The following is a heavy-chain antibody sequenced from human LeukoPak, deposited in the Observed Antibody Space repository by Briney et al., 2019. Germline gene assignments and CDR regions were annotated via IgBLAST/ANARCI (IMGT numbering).Heavy chain of an antibody. CDR3: ARDQRRAARGTDYFDY. CDR2: INHSGST. Sequence: SETLSLTCAVYGGSFSGYYWSWIRQPPGKGLEWIGEINHSGSTNYNPSLKSRVNISVDTSKNQFSLKLSSVTAADTAVYYCARDQRRAARGTDYFDYWGQGTLVTVSS. J-gene: IGHJ4*02. CDR1: GGSFSGYY. D-gene: IGHD6-6*01. V-gene: IGHV4-34*01.